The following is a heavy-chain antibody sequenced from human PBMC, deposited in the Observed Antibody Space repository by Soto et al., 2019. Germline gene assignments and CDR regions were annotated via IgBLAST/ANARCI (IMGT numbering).Heavy chain of an antibody. CDR3: TRSDGIQLWPYYYYYGMDV. V-gene: IGHV3-73*02. Sequence: EVQLVESGGGLVQPGGSLKLSCAASGFTFSGSAMHWVRQASGKGLEWVGRIRSKANSYATAYSASVKGRFTISRDDSKNTAYLQMNSLKTEDTAVYYCTRSDGIQLWPYYYYYGMDVWGQGTTVTVSS. J-gene: IGHJ6*02. CDR1: GFTFSGSA. D-gene: IGHD5-18*01. CDR2: IRSKANSYAT.